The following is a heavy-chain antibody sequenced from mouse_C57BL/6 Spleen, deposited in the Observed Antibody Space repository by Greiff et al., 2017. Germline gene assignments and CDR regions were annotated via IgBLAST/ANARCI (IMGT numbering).Heavy chain of an antibody. D-gene: IGHD1-1*01. V-gene: IGHV1-15*01. J-gene: IGHJ4*01. CDR1: GYTFTDYE. CDR3: TREGNYYGSRGAMDY. CDR2: IDPETGGT. Sequence: QVQLQQSGAELVRPGASVTLSCKASGYTFTDYEMHWVKQTPVHGLEWIGAIDPETGGTAYNQKFKGKAILTADKSSSTAYMELRSLTSEDSAVYYCTREGNYYGSRGAMDYWGQGTSVTVSS.